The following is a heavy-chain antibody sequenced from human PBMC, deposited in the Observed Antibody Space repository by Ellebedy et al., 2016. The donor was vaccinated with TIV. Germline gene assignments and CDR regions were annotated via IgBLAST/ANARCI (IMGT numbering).Heavy chain of an antibody. Sequence: PGGSLRLSCAASGFSFSNYAMGWVRQAPGKGLEWVSTISGSTTYTYSAGSVEGRFTISRDNSKNTLYLEMNSLRAEDTAVYYCAKGGICTDTTCLGSVGYGMDVWGQGTTVTVSS. CDR1: GFSFSNYA. D-gene: IGHD2-8*02. V-gene: IGHV3-23*01. J-gene: IGHJ6*02. CDR3: AKGGICTDTTCLGSVGYGMDV. CDR2: ISGSTTYT.